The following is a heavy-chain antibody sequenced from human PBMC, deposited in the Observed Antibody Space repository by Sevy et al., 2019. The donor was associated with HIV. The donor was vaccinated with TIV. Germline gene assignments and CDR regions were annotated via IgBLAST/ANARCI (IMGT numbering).Heavy chain of an antibody. CDR2: IKSDGSDK. CDR3: AQEVFGRFDS. D-gene: IGHD3-16*01. Sequence: GGSLRLSCAASGFTFSADWMNWVRQAPGKGLEWVANIKSDGSDKHYVDSVEGRFTISRDNAKNSLYLQMNSLRVEDTAVYYCAQEVFGRFDSGGQGTLVTVSS. V-gene: IGHV3-7*01. J-gene: IGHJ4*02. CDR1: GFTFSADW.